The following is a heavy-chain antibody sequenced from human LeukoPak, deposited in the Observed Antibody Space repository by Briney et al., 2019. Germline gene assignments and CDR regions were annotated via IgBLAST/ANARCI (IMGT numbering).Heavy chain of an antibody. J-gene: IGHJ4*02. CDR3: ARRAGGYSHPYDY. CDR2: ISSSGSTI. V-gene: IGHV3-48*03. CDR1: GFTFSRFE. D-gene: IGHD4-23*01. Sequence: GGSLRLSCVASGFTFSRFEMNWVRQAPGKGLEWVSYISSSGSTIYYADSVKGRFTISRDNAKNSLYLQMNSLRAEDTAVYYCARRAGGYSHPYDYWGQGTLVTVSS.